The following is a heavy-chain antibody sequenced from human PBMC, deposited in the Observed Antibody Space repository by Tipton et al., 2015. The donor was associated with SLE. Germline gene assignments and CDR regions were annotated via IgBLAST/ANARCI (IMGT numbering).Heavy chain of an antibody. J-gene: IGHJ4*02. CDR2: IYYSGST. V-gene: IGHV4-61*01. D-gene: IGHD6-19*01. Sequence: LRLSCTVSGGSISSGSHYWSWIRQPPGKGLEWIGYIYYSGSTNYNPSLKSRVTISVDTSKNQFSLKLSSVTAADTDVYYCARSPEGQWLDRIDYWGQGTLVTISS. CDR3: ARSPEGQWLDRIDY. CDR1: GGSISSGSHY.